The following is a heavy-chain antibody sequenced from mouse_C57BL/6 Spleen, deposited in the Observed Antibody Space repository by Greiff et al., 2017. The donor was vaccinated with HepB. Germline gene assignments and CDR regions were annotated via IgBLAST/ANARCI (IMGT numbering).Heavy chain of an antibody. CDR3: ARGGYYVRGYFDV. Sequence: LVESGAELVKPGASVKMSCKASGYTFTTYPIEWMKQNHGKSLEWIGNFHPYNDDTKYNEKFKGKATLTVEKSSSTVYLELSRLTSDDSAVYYCARGGYYVRGYFDVWGTGTTVTVSS. J-gene: IGHJ1*03. CDR1: GYTFTTYP. V-gene: IGHV1-47*01. CDR2: FHPYNDDT. D-gene: IGHD1-1*01.